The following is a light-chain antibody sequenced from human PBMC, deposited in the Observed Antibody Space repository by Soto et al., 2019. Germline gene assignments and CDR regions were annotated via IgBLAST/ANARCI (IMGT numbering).Light chain of an antibody. Sequence: QSALTQPPSASGSPGQSVTISCTGTSSDVGGYNYVSWYQQHPGKAPKLMIYEVSKRPSGVPDRFSGSKSGNTASLTVSGLQAEDEADYYCSSYVGSKNDVFGTGTKVTVL. CDR3: SSYVGSKNDV. CDR1: SSDVGGYNY. CDR2: EVS. J-gene: IGLJ1*01. V-gene: IGLV2-8*01.